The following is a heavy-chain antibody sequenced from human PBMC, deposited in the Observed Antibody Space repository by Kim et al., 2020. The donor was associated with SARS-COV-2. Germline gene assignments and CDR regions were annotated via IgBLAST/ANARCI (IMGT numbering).Heavy chain of an antibody. CDR3: AREAYDYIWGSLLSMFDY. J-gene: IGHJ4*02. V-gene: IGHV3-11*06. D-gene: IGHD3-16*01. Sequence: KGRFTNSRDNAKNSLYLQMNSLRAEDTAVYYCAREAYDYIWGSLLSMFDYWGQGTLVTVSS.